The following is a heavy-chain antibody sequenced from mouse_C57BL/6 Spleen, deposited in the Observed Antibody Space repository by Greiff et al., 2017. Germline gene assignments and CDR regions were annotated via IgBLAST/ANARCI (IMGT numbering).Heavy chain of an antibody. CDR3: TIYYAPYYFDY. CDR1: GYTFTDYE. CDR2: IDPETGGT. V-gene: IGHV1-15*01. Sequence: LVESGAELVRPGASVTLSCKASGYTFTDYEMHWVKQTPVHGLEWIGAIDPETGGTAYNQKFKGKAILTADNSSSTAYMELRSLTSEDSAVYYCTIYYAPYYFDYWGQGTTLTVSS. J-gene: IGHJ2*01. D-gene: IGHD1-1*01.